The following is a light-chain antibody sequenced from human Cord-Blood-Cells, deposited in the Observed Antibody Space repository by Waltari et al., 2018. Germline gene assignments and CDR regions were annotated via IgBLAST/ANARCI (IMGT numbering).Light chain of an antibody. CDR3: CSYAGSSTWV. Sequence: QSALTQPASVSGSPGQSITISCTGTSSDVGRSNLVPGYQQHPGKAPKLMIYEGSKRPSGVSNRFSGSKSGNTASLTISGLQAEDEADYYCCSYAGSSTWVFGGGTKLTVL. CDR1: SSDVGRSNL. V-gene: IGLV2-23*01. CDR2: EGS. J-gene: IGLJ3*02.